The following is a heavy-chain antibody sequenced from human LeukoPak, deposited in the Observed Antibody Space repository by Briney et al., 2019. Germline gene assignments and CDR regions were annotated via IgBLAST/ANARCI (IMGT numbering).Heavy chain of an antibody. D-gene: IGHD3-10*01. V-gene: IGHV1-18*01. CDR3: ARVESIGMVRVHPPEGGYYLDY. CDR2: ICAYNGNT. J-gene: IGHJ4*02. Sequence: ASVKVSCMASGYTFTIYVISWVRPAPGQGLEWMGWICAYNGNTNYAQKLQGRFTMTTDTSTRTAYMELRSLRSDDTAVYYCARVESIGMVRVHPPEGGYYLDYWGQGTLVTVSS. CDR1: GYTFTIYV.